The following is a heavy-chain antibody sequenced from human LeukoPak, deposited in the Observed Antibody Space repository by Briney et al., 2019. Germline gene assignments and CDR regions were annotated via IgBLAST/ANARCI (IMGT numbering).Heavy chain of an antibody. D-gene: IGHD3-22*01. Sequence: PSETLSLTCTVSGGSISSGGYYWSWIPQHPGKGVEWIGYIYYSGSTYYNPPLKSRVTISVDTSKNQFSLKLSSVTAADTAVYYCARVYYYDSSGYYYIYPYYFDYWGQGTLVTVSS. CDR1: GGSISSGGYY. CDR3: ARVYYYDSSGYYYIYPYYFDY. J-gene: IGHJ4*02. CDR2: IYYSGST. V-gene: IGHV4-31*03.